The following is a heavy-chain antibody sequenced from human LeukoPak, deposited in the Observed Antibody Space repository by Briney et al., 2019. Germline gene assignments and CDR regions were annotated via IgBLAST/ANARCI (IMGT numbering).Heavy chain of an antibody. CDR3: AIAVAGYFDY. Sequence: GGSLRLSCAASGFTFNKYYMHWVRQAPGKGLVWVSRTNIDGRHTSYADSVKGRFTMSRDNAKNTLYLQMNSLRAEDTAVYYCAIAVAGYFDYWGQGTLVTVSS. D-gene: IGHD6-19*01. CDR1: GFTFNKYY. V-gene: IGHV3-74*01. CDR2: TNIDGRHT. J-gene: IGHJ4*02.